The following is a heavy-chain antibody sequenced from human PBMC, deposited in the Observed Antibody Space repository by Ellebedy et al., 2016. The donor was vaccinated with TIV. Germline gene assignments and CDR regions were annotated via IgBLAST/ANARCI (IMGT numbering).Heavy chain of an antibody. J-gene: IGHJ6*02. V-gene: IGHV1-46*02. CDR3: ARASTVGGTSTYYYGMDV. Sequence: ASVKVSCXASGYTFNKYHMHWVRQAPGRQGLEWMGLIYPRGDRTIYAEKFQGRLTMTRDTSTSTLYMELTNLRSEDTAVYYCARASTVGGTSTYYYGMDVWGQGTTVTVSS. D-gene: IGHD1-26*01. CDR1: GYTFNKYH. CDR2: IYPRGDRT.